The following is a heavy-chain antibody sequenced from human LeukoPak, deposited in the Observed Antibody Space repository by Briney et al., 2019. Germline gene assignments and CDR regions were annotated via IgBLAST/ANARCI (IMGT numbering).Heavy chain of an antibody. CDR1: EFTFSSYN. J-gene: IGHJ4*02. CDR3: AKFFAPSGGGSGWPWVIDY. V-gene: IGHV3-48*01. D-gene: IGHD6-25*01. Sequence: GGSLRLSCAASEFTFSSYNLNWVRQAPGKGLEWVSSISSSSSIVYYADSVKGRFTISRDNAKNSLYLQMYSLRAEDTAVYYCAKFFAPSGGGSGWPWVIDYWGQGTLVTVSS. CDR2: ISSSSSIV.